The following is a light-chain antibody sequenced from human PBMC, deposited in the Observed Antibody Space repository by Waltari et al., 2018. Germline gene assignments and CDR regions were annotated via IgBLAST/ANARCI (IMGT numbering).Light chain of an antibody. Sequence: EIVLTQSPDTLSLSPGDRATVSCRASQSVSKYYLAWYQQKPGQSPRLLTYDASTRAAGIPDRFSGRGSGTDFTLTISGLEPQDIAVYYCQHYGISPRTFGQGTKVEMK. V-gene: IGKV3-20*01. CDR3: QHYGISPRT. CDR1: QSVSKYY. J-gene: IGKJ1*01. CDR2: DAS.